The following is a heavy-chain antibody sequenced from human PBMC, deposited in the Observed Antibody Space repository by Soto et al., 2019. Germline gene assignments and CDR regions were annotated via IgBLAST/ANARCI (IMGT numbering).Heavy chain of an antibody. Sequence: PSETLSLTCTVSGSSVSSGDYFWSCLRQSPGKRLEWIAYIYYSGSTNYNPSLNSRATISVDTSKGQVSLTLTSMTAADAALCYCARSPNYYFYGFGVWGQGTAVTVSS. V-gene: IGHV4-61*08. J-gene: IGHJ6*02. D-gene: IGHD3-10*01. CDR2: IYYSGST. CDR1: GSSVSSGDYF. CDR3: ARSPNYYFYGFGV.